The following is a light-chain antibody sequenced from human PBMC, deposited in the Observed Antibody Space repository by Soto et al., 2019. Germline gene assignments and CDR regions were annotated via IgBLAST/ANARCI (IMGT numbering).Light chain of an antibody. Sequence: DIQMTQSPSSVSASVGDRVTITCRASQGISSWLGWYQQKPGQAPKLLIFAASSLQSGVPPRFSGSESGTEFTLTISGLQPEDVATYYCQQASSFPLTFGGGTKVDIK. V-gene: IGKV1-12*01. CDR2: AAS. CDR3: QQASSFPLT. J-gene: IGKJ4*01. CDR1: QGISSW.